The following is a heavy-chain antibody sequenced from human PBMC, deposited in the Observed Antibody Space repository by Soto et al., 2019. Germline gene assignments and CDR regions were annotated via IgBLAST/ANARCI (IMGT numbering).Heavy chain of an antibody. V-gene: IGHV1-69*06. D-gene: IGHD5-12*01. CDR1: GGTFSSYA. CDR3: ARDARVDIVATTTRYYYYGMDV. J-gene: IGHJ6*02. Sequence: ASVKVSCKASGGTFSSYAISWVRQAPGQGLEWMGGIIPIFGTANYAQKFQGRVTITADKSTSTAYMELSSLRSEDTAAYYCARDARVDIVATTTRYYYYGMDVWGQGTTVTVSS. CDR2: IIPIFGTA.